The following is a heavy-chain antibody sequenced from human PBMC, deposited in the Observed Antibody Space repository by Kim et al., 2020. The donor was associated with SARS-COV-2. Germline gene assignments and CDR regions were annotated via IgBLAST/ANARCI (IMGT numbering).Heavy chain of an antibody. J-gene: IGHJ3*02. V-gene: IGHV3-64D*09. D-gene: IGHD1-26*01. Sequence: GGSLRLSCSASGFTFSSYGMHWVRQAPGKGLEYVSDISSNGGSTYYADSVKGRFTISRDNSKNTLYLQMSSLRAEDTAVYYCVKETWEFTPAFAFDIWGQATMVTVSS. CDR1: GFTFSSYG. CDR2: ISSNGGST. CDR3: VKETWEFTPAFAFDI.